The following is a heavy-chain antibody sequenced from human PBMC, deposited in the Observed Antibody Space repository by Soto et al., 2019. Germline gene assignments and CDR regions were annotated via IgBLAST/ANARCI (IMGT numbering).Heavy chain of an antibody. CDR1: GYSFSFYW. CDR2: MYPDDSDI. CDR3: ATAYLYDFENSNYYRDAFDI. J-gene: IGHJ3*02. V-gene: IGHV5-51*01. D-gene: IGHD3-22*01. Sequence: PGQSLKISCKASGYSFSFYWIGWVRQMPGKGLEWMAIMYPDDSDIRYSPSFEAHVTISADKSTSTAFLQWSSLKASDTASYYCATAYLYDFENSNYYRDAFDIWGQGTWVPVSP.